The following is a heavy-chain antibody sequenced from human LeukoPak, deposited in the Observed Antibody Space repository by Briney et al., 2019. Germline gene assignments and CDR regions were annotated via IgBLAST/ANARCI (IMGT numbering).Heavy chain of an antibody. V-gene: IGHV4-59*08. CDR1: GGSLSSYY. D-gene: IGHD6-13*01. CDR2: IYYSGST. J-gene: IGHJ6*02. CDR3: ARLEGIAAAGTWYYGMDV. Sequence: PSETLSLTCTVSGGSLSSYYWSWIRQPPGKGLEWIGYIYYSGSTNYNPSLKSRVTISVDTSKNQFSLKLSSVTAADTAVYYCARLEGIAAAGTWYYGMDVWGQGTTVTVSS.